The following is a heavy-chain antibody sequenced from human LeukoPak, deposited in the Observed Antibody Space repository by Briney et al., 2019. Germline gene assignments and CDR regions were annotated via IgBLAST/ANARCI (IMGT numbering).Heavy chain of an antibody. D-gene: IGHD5-12*01. CDR3: ARVEWLRLFEYYMDV. Sequence: GASVKVSCKASGYTFTSYGISWVRQAPGQGLEWMGWISAYNGNTNYAQKLQGRVTMTTDTSTSTAYMELRSLRSDDTAVYYCARVEWLRLFEYYMDVWGKGTAVTVSS. V-gene: IGHV1-18*01. CDR2: ISAYNGNT. J-gene: IGHJ6*03. CDR1: GYTFTSYG.